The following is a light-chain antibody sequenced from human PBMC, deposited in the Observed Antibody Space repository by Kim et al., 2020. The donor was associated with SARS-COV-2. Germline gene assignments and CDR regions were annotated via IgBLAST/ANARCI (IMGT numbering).Light chain of an antibody. CDR2: EDY. CDR3: QVWDSSSEHVV. CDR1: NIGAKS. Sequence: SYELIQPPSVSVAPGKTATITCEGHNIGAKSVHWYEQKPGQASVLVIYEDYDRPSGIPERFSGSNSGNTATLTISRVEAGDEADFYCQVWDSSSEHVVFGGGTQLTVL. J-gene: IGLJ2*01. V-gene: IGLV3-21*03.